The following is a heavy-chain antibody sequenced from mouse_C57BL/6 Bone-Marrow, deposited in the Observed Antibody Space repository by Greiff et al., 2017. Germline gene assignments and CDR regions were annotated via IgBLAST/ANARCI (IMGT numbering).Heavy chain of an antibody. CDR2: IYPRSGNT. J-gene: IGHJ2*01. Sequence: VQLQQSGAELARPGASVKLSCKASGYTFTSYGISWVKQRTGKGLEWIGEIYPRSGNTYYNEKFKGKATLTADKSSSTAYMELRSLTSEDSAVYFCARRGNGYDGNFDYWGQGTTLTVSS. CDR3: ARRGNGYDGNFDY. CDR1: GYTFTSYG. D-gene: IGHD2-2*01. V-gene: IGHV1-81*01.